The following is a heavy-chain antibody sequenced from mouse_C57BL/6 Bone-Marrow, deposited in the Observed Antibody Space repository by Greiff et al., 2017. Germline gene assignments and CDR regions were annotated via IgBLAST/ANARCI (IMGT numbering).Heavy chain of an antibody. V-gene: IGHV1-55*01. CDR3: VSYYYGSGGFAY. CDR1: GYTFTSYW. D-gene: IGHD1-1*01. J-gene: IGHJ3*01. Sequence: QVQLQQPGAELVKPGASVKMSCKASGYTFTSYWITWVKQRPGQGLEWIGDLYPGRGSTNYNEKSKSKATLTVDTSSSTAYMQLLSLTSVDSSVYYCVSYYYGSGGFAYWGQGTLVNVS. CDR2: LYPGRGST.